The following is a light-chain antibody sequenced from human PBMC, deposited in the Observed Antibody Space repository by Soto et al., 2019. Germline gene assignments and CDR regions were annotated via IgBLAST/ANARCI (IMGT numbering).Light chain of an antibody. CDR2: DVS. Sequence: QSALTQPASVSGSPGQSITISCTGTSSDVGAYNYVSWYQHHPGKAPKLMIYDVSNRPLGVSNRFSGSKSGNTASLTISGLQAEDEADYYCSSYTTSTTYVFGSGTKLTV. CDR3: SSYTTSTTYV. V-gene: IGLV2-14*03. J-gene: IGLJ1*01. CDR1: SSDVGAYNY.